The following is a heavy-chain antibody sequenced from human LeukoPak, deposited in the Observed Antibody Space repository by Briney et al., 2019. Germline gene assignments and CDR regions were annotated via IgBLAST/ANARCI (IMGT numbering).Heavy chain of an antibody. Sequence: GGSLRLSCAASGFTVSSNYMSWVRQAPGKGLEWVSVIYSGGSTYYADSVKGRFTISSDNSKNTLYRQMNSLRAEDTAVYYCARVAQQLGGYYYYYGVDVWGQGTTVTVSS. V-gene: IGHV3-53*01. CDR1: GFTVSSNY. J-gene: IGHJ6*02. D-gene: IGHD6-13*01. CDR2: IYSGGST. CDR3: ARVAQQLGGYYYYYGVDV.